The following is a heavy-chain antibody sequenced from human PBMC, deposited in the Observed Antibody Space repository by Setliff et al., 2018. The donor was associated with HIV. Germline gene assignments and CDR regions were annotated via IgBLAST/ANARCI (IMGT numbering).Heavy chain of an antibody. CDR3: ARGRDEYGWPTVTLTYYYYYYIDV. J-gene: IGHJ6*03. CDR1: GDNVSSSSSA. D-gene: IGHD4-17*01. Sequence: SQTLSLTCVISGDNVSSSSSAWNWIRQSPSRGLEWLGRTYYRSKWYNDYAVSVKSRINISADTSKNHFSLQLTSVTPEDTATYYCARGRDEYGWPTVTLTYYYYYYIDVWDNGTTVTVS. V-gene: IGHV6-1*01. CDR2: TYYRSKWYN.